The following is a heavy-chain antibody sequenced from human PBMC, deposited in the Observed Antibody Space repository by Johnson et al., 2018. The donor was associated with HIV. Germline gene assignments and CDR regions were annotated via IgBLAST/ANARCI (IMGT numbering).Heavy chain of an antibody. Sequence: QVQLVESGGGLVKPGGSLRLSCAASEFILSDYYMSWIRQAPEKGLEWISYISSSGTTIYYADSVRGRFTISRDTAKNSLYLQMDSLRAEETAVYYCARDGRGLDAFDIWGQGTMVTVSS. CDR1: EFILSDYY. D-gene: IGHD3/OR15-3a*01. CDR2: ISSSGTTI. V-gene: IGHV3-11*04. J-gene: IGHJ3*02. CDR3: ARDGRGLDAFDI.